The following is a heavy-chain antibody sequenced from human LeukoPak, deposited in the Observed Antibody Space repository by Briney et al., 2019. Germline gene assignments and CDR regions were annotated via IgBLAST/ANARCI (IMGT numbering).Heavy chain of an antibody. J-gene: IGHJ5*02. D-gene: IGHD3-10*01. V-gene: IGHV3-23*01. CDR1: GFTFSSYA. Sequence: GGSLRLSCAASGFTFSSYAMSWVRQAPGKGLEWVSAISGRGGSTYYADSVKGRFTISRDNPKNTLYLQMNSLRAEDTAVYYCARDPYGSGAENHWGQGTLVTVSS. CDR2: ISGRGGST. CDR3: ARDPYGSGAENH.